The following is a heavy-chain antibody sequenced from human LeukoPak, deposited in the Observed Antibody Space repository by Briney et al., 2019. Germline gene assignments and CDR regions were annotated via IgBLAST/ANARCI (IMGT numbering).Heavy chain of an antibody. Sequence: GESLKISCKGSGYSFTSYWIGWVRQMPGKGLEWMGVIYPGDSDTKYSPSFQGQVTISADKSISTAYLQWSSLKASDTAMYYCARTGYTSGWYVGSFDYWGQGTLVTVSS. D-gene: IGHD6-19*01. V-gene: IGHV5-51*01. CDR2: IYPGDSDT. J-gene: IGHJ4*02. CDR3: ARTGYTSGWYVGSFDY. CDR1: GYSFTSYW.